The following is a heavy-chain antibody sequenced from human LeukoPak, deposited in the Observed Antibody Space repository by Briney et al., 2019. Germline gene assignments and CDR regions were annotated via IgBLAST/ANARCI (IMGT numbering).Heavy chain of an antibody. CDR3: ARARYSSAPFDY. CDR1: GGSISSYY. CDR2: IYYSGST. D-gene: IGHD6-25*01. J-gene: IGHJ4*02. Sequence: SETLSLTCIVSGGSISSYYWSWLRQPPGKGLEWIGYIYYSGSTNYNTSLKSRVTISVVTSKNQFSLKLSSVTAANTAVYYCARARYSSAPFDYWGQGTLITVSS. V-gene: IGHV4-59*01.